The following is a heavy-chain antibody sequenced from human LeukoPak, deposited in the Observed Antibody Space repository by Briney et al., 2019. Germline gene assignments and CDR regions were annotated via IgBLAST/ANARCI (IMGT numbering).Heavy chain of an antibody. CDR2: IYYSGTT. J-gene: IGHJ4*02. CDR1: GDSMSSTSYY. V-gene: IGHV4-39*07. D-gene: IGHD3-16*01. Sequence: SETLSLTCTVSGDSMSSTSYYWGWIRQPPGKGLEWIGTIYYSGTTYYNPSLKSRVTISVDTSKNHFSLKLSSVTAADTAVYYCAGGSGYYFDYWGQGTLVTVSS. CDR3: AGGSGYYFDY.